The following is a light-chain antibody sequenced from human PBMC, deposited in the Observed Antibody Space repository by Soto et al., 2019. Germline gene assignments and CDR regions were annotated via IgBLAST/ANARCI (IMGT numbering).Light chain of an antibody. V-gene: IGLV2-8*01. CDR2: GLI. J-gene: IGLJ1*01. CDR1: SSGVGRYYY. Sequence: QSVLTQPPSASGTPGQSVSISCTGTSSGVGRYYYVNRYQQHRGKAPVLMIYGLIARPSGVPDRSSGSKSSNTASLTVSGLQAEDEADYYSSSYAGSNNFVFGTATKVT. CDR3: SSYAGSNNFV.